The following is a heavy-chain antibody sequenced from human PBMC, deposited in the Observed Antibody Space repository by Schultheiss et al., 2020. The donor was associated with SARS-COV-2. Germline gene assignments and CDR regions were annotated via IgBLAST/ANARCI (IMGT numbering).Heavy chain of an antibody. J-gene: IGHJ4*02. Sequence: SVKVSCKASGYTFTSYDINWVRQATGQGLEWMGWIIPIFGTANYAQKFQGRVTITADESTSTAYMELSSLRSEDTAVYYCARVRIMITFGGVIVGRLDYWGQGTLVTGSS. D-gene: IGHD3-16*02. V-gene: IGHV1-69*13. CDR2: IIPIFGTA. CDR3: ARVRIMITFGGVIVGRLDY. CDR1: GYTFTSYD.